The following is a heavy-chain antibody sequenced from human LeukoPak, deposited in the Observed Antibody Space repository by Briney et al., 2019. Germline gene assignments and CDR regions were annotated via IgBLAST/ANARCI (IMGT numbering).Heavy chain of an antibody. J-gene: IGHJ4*02. CDR2: ISYDGSNK. CDR1: GFTFSSHA. D-gene: IGHD6-19*01. CDR3: ARDKGISVAGTGGFDY. Sequence: PGRSLRLSCAASGFTFSSHAMHWVRQAPGKGLEWVAVISYDGSNKYYADSVKGRFTISRDNSKNTLYLQMNSLRAEDTAVYYCARDKGISVAGTGGFDYWGQGTLVTVSS. V-gene: IGHV3-30-3*01.